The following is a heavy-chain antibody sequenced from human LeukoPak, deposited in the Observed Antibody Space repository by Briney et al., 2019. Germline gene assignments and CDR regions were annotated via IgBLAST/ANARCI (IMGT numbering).Heavy chain of an antibody. CDR3: ARNPDNWFDP. CDR2: IKQNGGEK. Sequence: GGSLRLSCAASGFTFSNYWMNWVRQAPGKGLEWVANIKQNGGEKYYVDSVKGRFTISRDNSKNTLYLQMNSLRAEDTAVYYCARNPDNWFDPWGQGTLVTVSS. J-gene: IGHJ5*02. V-gene: IGHV3-7*03. CDR1: GFTFSNYW.